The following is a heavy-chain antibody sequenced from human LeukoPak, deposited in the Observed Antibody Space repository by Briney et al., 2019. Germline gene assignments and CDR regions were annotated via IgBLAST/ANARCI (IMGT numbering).Heavy chain of an antibody. Sequence: GGSLRLSCAASGFTFSSYGMHWVRQAPGKGLEWVAFIRYDGSNKYYADSVKGRFTISRDNSKNTLYLQMNSLRAEDTAVYYCARGESPAAPVRGAFDIWGQGTMVTVSS. CDR3: ARGESPAAPVRGAFDI. J-gene: IGHJ3*02. CDR2: IRYDGSNK. V-gene: IGHV3-30*02. D-gene: IGHD2-2*01. CDR1: GFTFSSYG.